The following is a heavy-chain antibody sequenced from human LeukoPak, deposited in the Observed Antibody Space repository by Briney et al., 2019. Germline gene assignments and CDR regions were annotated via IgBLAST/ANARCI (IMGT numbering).Heavy chain of an antibody. CDR1: EFTFSRYA. V-gene: IGHV3-23*01. D-gene: IGHD4-17*01. J-gene: IGHJ3*01. CDR2: ITSRDGRT. Sequence: LTGGSLRPSCAAPEFTFSRYAMTWVRQAPGKGLEWVSSITSRDGRTSYADSVKGRFTVSRDNSKNTLYLQMNYLRVEDTAVYYCARDPNGDYLGAFDFWGQGTLVTVSS. CDR3: ARDPNGDYLGAFDF.